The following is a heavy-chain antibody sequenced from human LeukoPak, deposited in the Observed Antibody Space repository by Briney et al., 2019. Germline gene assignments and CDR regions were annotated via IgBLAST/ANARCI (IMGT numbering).Heavy chain of an antibody. CDR2: IYSSGST. J-gene: IGHJ4*02. CDR3: ARTPSYYFDNSGYYN. Sequence: PSETLSLTCTVSGGSINNYYWSWIRQPAGKGLEWVGLIYSSGSTSYNPSLKSRVTMSVDTSKKQFSLRLSSVTAADTAVYYCARTPSYYFDNSGYYNWGQGTLVTVSS. CDR1: GGSINNYY. D-gene: IGHD3-22*01. V-gene: IGHV4-4*07.